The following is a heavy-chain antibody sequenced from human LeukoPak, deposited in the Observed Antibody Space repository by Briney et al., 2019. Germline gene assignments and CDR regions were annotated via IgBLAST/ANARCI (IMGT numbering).Heavy chain of an antibody. J-gene: IGHJ4*02. Sequence: PGGSLRLSCAASGFAFSSQAMGWVRQAPGKGLEWVSVISDSGSITYYADSVKGRFTISRDNSKNTPFLQMNSLRAEDTAVYYCAKDARRSDGWYFFDHWGQGALVTVSS. CDR1: GFAFSSQA. D-gene: IGHD6-19*01. CDR2: ISDSGSIT. V-gene: IGHV3-23*01. CDR3: AKDARRSDGWYFFDH.